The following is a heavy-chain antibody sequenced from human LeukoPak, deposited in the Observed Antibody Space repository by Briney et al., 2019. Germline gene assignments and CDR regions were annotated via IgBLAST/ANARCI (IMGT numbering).Heavy chain of an antibody. CDR2: ISDSGGST. V-gene: IGHV3-23*01. D-gene: IGHD3-10*01. CDR1: GFTFSSYG. J-gene: IGHJ4*02. CDR3: AKDRLRVAGGFDY. Sequence: PGGSLRLSCEASGFTFSSYGMSWVRQAPGKGLEWVSSISDSGGSTYYAASVKGRFTISRDNSKNTLYVQMNSLRAEDTAVYYCAKDRLRVAGGFDYWGQGTLVTVSS.